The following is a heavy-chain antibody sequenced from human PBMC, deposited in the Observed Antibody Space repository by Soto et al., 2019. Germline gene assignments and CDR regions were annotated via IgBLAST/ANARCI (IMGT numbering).Heavy chain of an antibody. CDR1: GYTFTSYY. CDR2: INPSGGST. D-gene: IGHD1-26*01. Sequence: ASVKVSCKASGYTFTSYYMHWVRQAPGQGLEWMGIINPSGGSTSYAQKFQGRVTMTRDTSTSTVYMELNNLKPDDTAIHYCTRGPRADSSGTGAHWGQGTPVTVSS. CDR3: TRGPRADSSGTGAH. J-gene: IGHJ4*02. V-gene: IGHV1-46*01.